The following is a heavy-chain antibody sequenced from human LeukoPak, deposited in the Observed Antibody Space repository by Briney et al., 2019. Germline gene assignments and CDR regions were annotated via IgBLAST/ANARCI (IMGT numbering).Heavy chain of an antibody. J-gene: IGHJ4*02. CDR2: IYPGDSDT. D-gene: IGHD3-22*01. Sequence: GESLKISCKGSGYSFTSYWIGWVRQMPGKGLEWMGIIYPGDSDTRYSPSFQGQVTISADKSIGTAYLQWSSLKAADTAMYYCARAGSYYYDSSGHFDYWGQGTLVTVSS. CDR3: ARAGSYYYDSSGHFDY. CDR1: GYSFTSYW. V-gene: IGHV5-51*01.